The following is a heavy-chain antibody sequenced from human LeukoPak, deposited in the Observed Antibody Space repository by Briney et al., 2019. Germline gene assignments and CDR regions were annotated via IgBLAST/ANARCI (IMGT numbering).Heavy chain of an antibody. V-gene: IGHV1-69*13. Sequence: ASVKVSCKASGGTFSSYAISWVRQAPGQGLEWMGGIIPIFGTANYAQKFLGRVTITADESTSTAYMELSSLRSEDTAVYYCARDGGEDAFDIWGQGTMVTVSS. D-gene: IGHD3-16*01. CDR3: ARDGGEDAFDI. J-gene: IGHJ3*02. CDR1: GGTFSSYA. CDR2: IIPIFGTA.